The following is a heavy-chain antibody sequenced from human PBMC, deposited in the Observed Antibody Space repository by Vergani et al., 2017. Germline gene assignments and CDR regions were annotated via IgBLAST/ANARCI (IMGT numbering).Heavy chain of an antibody. CDR3: AKGGNSIDY. V-gene: IGHV3-43*02. Sequence: EVQLVESGGGVVQPGGSLRLSCAASGFPFDDYARHWVRQAPGRGLGWVSLISGDGGSTYYAESVKGRFTISRDNSKNTLDLQMNSLSAEDTAVYYCAKGGNSIDYWGQGTLVTVSS. CDR2: ISGDGGST. J-gene: IGHJ4*02. CDR1: GFPFDDYA. D-gene: IGHD4-23*01.